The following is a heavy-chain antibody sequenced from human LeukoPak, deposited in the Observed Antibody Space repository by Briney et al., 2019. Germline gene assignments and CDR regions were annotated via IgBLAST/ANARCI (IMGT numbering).Heavy chain of an antibody. Sequence: ASVKVSCKASPYTFNKYYIHWVRQAPGQGLEWMGLINPSGRSASYAQRLQGKVTMTRDTSTSTVYMDLRSLTSEDTAVYYCAGDSVEVERRNWFDPWGQGTLVTVSS. D-gene: IGHD1-1*01. CDR2: INPSGRSA. J-gene: IGHJ5*02. CDR3: AGDSVEVERRNWFDP. V-gene: IGHV1-46*02. CDR1: PYTFNKYY.